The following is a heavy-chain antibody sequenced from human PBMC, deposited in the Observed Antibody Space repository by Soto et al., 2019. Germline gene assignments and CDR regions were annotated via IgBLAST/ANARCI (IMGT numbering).Heavy chain of an antibody. V-gene: IGHV4-31*03. D-gene: IGHD2-21*02. CDR3: ARDGTLVTDDGMDV. CDR2: IYYSGST. Sequence: SETLSLTCTVSGGSISSGGYYWSWNRQHPGKGLEWIGYIYYSGSTYYNPSLKSRVTISVDTSKNQFSLKLSSVNAADTAVYYWARDGTLVTDDGMDVWGQGTTVTVSS. J-gene: IGHJ6*02. CDR1: GGSISSGGYY.